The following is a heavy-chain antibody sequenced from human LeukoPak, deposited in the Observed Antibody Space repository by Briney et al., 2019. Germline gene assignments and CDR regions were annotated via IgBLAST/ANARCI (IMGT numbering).Heavy chain of an antibody. D-gene: IGHD4-17*01. CDR2: IYYSGST. CDR1: GGSISSSSYY. J-gene: IGHJ6*02. Sequence: SETLSLTCTVSGGSISSSSYYWGWIRQPPGKGLEWIGSIYYSGSTYYNPSLKSRVTISVDTSKNQFSLKLSSVTAADTAVYYCARGWDYGVKGYYYGMDVWGQGTTVTVSS. CDR3: ARGWDYGVKGYYYGMDV. V-gene: IGHV4-39*01.